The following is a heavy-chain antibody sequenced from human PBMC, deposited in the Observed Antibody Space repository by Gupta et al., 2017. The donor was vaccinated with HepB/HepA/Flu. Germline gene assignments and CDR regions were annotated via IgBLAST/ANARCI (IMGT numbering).Heavy chain of an antibody. CDR2: ISGSGSST. V-gene: IGHV3-23*01. CDR3: AKGRSDWFFDC. D-gene: IGHD3-9*01. CDR1: GFTFSTYA. J-gene: IGHJ4*02. Sequence: GGGVVPSDLSLRLTCAASGFTFSTYAMSWVRQAPGKGLECVSTISGSGSSTYYADSVKGRFTISRDNSKNTLYLQMNSLRAEDTAVYCCAKGRSDWFFDCWSQGTLVTVSS.